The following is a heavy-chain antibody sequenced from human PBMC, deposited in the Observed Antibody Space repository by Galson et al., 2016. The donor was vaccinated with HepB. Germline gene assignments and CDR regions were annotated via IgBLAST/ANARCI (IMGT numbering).Heavy chain of an antibody. CDR2: LNQDGGTQ. V-gene: IGHV3-7*03. CDR3: ASSVLPSALGFDF. CDR1: GFMFSKSW. J-gene: IGHJ4*01. D-gene: IGHD5/OR15-5a*01. Sequence: SLRLSCAASGFMFSKSWMTWVRQAPGKGLEWVASLNQDGGTQYYLPSVRGRFIISRDNSQSSVYLQMSRLPTDDTAVYYCASSVLPSALGFDFWGHGTLVAVSS.